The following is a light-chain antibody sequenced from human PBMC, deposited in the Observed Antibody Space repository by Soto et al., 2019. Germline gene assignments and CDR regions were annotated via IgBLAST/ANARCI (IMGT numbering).Light chain of an antibody. CDR2: INK. CDR1: SSNIGAGSD. J-gene: IGLJ1*01. CDR3: ETYDISLSGSYV. Sequence: QSVLTQPPSVSGAPGQTVTISCTGTSSNIGAGSDVHWYQQLPGAAPKLLIYINKNRPSGVPDRFSGSQSGSSASLAITRLQAEVEADYYCETYDISLSGSYVIGAGTKGTGL. V-gene: IGLV1-40*01.